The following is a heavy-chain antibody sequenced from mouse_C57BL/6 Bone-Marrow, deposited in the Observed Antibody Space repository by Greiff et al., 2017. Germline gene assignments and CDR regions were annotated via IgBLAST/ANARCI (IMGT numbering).Heavy chain of an antibody. Sequence: QVQLQQPGAELVRPGTSVKLSCTASGYTFTSYWMHWVKQRPGQGLEWIGVIDPSDSYTNYNQKFKGKATLTVDTSSSTAYMQLSSLTSEDSAVYYCAPYGSSYPYWGQGTLVTVSA. J-gene: IGHJ3*01. V-gene: IGHV1-59*01. CDR3: APYGSSYPY. D-gene: IGHD1-1*01. CDR2: IDPSDSYT. CDR1: GYTFTSYW.